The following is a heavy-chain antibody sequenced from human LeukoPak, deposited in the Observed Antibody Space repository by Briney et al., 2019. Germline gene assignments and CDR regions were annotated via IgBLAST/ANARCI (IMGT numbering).Heavy chain of an antibody. CDR1: GGSISSGGYY. J-gene: IGHJ6*03. Sequence: SQTLSLTCTVSGGSISSGGYYWGWIRQPPGKGLEWIGSIYYSGSTYYNPSLKSRVTISVDTSKNQFSLKLSSVTAADTAVYYCARHDEQQLEENYYYYMDVWGKGTTVTVSS. V-gene: IGHV4-39*01. D-gene: IGHD6-13*01. CDR2: IYYSGST. CDR3: ARHDEQQLEENYYYYMDV.